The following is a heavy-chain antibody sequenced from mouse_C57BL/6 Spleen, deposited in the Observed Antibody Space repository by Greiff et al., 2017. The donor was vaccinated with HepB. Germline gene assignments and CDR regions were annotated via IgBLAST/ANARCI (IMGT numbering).Heavy chain of an antibody. D-gene: IGHD2-3*01. V-gene: IGHV1-55*01. J-gene: IGHJ4*01. CDR2: IYPGSGST. CDR3: ARRGWLLPAMDY. Sequence: QVQLQQSGAELVKPGASVKMSCKASGYTFTSYWITWVKQRPGQGLEWIGDIYPGSGSTNYNEKFKSKATLTVDTSASTAYMHLSSLTSEDSAVYYCARRGWLLPAMDYWGQGTSVTVSS. CDR1: GYTFTSYW.